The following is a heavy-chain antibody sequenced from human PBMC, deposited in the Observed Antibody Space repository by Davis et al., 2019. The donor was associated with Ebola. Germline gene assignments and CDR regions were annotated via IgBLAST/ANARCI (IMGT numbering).Heavy chain of an antibody. CDR1: GFIFSSYT. Sequence: GESLKISCAASGFIFSSYTMNWVRQAPGKGLEWVSSISVSSGYIYYADSVKGRFTISRDNAKNSLYLQMNSLRAEDTAVYYCAREMIGEDAFDIWGQGTMVTVSS. J-gene: IGHJ3*02. CDR3: AREMIGEDAFDI. V-gene: IGHV3-21*01. CDR2: ISVSSGYI. D-gene: IGHD3-22*01.